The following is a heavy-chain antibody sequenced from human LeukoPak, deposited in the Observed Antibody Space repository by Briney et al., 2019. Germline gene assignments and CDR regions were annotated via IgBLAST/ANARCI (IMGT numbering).Heavy chain of an antibody. CDR2: ISAYNGNT. V-gene: IGHV1-18*01. D-gene: IGHD3-3*01. CDR3: ARWHDFWRETYFDY. J-gene: IGHJ4*02. Sequence: ASVKVSCKASGYTFTSYGISWVRQAPGQGLEWMGWISAYNGNTSYAQKLQGRVTMTTDTSTSTAYMELRSLRSDDTAVYYCARWHDFWRETYFDYWGQGTLVTVSS. CDR1: GYTFTSYG.